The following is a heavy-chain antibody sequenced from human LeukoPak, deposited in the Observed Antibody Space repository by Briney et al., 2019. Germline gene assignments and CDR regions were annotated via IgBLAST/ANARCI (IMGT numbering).Heavy chain of an antibody. D-gene: IGHD3-22*01. CDR3: ARRINYYDSSGYYYVRYFDS. CDR1: GFTFSSYW. CDR2: INTDGSSL. Sequence: GGSLRLSCAASGFTFSSYWMYWVRQAPGKGPVWVARINTDGSSLNYADSVKGRFTISRDNAKNTLYLQMNSLGAEDTAVYYCARRINYYDSSGYYYVRYFDSWGQGTLVTVSS. V-gene: IGHV3-74*01. J-gene: IGHJ4*02.